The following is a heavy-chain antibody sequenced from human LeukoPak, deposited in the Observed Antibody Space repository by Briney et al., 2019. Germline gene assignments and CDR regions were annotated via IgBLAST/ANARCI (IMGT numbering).Heavy chain of an antibody. CDR3: ASPEPRGSSWYPY. CDR2: IYYSGST. V-gene: IGHV4-31*03. D-gene: IGHD6-13*01. CDR1: GGSISSGGYY. Sequence: SETLSLTCTVSGGSISSGGYYWSWIRQHPGKGLEWIGYIYYSGSTYYNPSLKSRVTISVDTSKNQFSLKLSSVTAADTAVYYCASPEPRGSSWYPYWGQGTLVTVSS. J-gene: IGHJ4*02.